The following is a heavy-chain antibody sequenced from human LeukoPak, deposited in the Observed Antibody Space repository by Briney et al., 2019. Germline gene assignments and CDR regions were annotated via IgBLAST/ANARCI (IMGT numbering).Heavy chain of an antibody. V-gene: IGHV1-2*02. CDR2: INPNSGGT. J-gene: IGHJ4*02. CDR1: GYTFTSYG. Sequence: ASVKVSCKASGYTFTSYGISWVRQAPGQGLEWMGWINPNSGGTNYAQKFQGRVTMTRDTSISTAYMELSRLRSDDTAVYYCARDSPTVVIPDYWGQGTLVTVSS. CDR3: ARDSPTVVIPDY. D-gene: IGHD3-22*01.